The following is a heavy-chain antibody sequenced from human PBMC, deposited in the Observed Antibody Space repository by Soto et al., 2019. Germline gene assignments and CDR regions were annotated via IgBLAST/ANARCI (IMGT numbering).Heavy chain of an antibody. CDR2: ISSSGNYI. CDR3: ANGYGSTI. V-gene: IGHV3-21*01. J-gene: IGHJ4*02. Sequence: GGSLRLSCAASGFTFSSYGMNWVRQAPGKGLEWVSSISSSGNYIYYADSVQGRFTISRDNAKNSLYLQMNSLRAEDTAVYYCANGYGSTIWGQGTLVTVSS. D-gene: IGHD3-10*01. CDR1: GFTFSSYG.